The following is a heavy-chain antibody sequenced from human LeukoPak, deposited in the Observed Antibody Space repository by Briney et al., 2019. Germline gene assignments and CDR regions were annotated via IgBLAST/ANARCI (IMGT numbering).Heavy chain of an antibody. Sequence: GGSLRLSCAASGFTFSTYAMSWVRQAPGKGLQWVSAISGSGGVTYYADSVKGRFTISRDNSKNTLYLQMNSLRAEDTAVYYCAKDRERYTYYYGSGSYSYFDYWGQGTLVTVSS. J-gene: IGHJ4*02. V-gene: IGHV3-23*01. CDR3: AKDRERYTYYYGSGSYSYFDY. CDR1: GFTFSTYA. D-gene: IGHD3-10*01. CDR2: ISGSGGVT.